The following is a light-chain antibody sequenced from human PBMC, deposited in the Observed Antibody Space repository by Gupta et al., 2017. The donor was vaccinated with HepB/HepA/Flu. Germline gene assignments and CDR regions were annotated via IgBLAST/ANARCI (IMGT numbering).Light chain of an antibody. CDR1: QAINYY. Sequence: GDRVTITCQASQAINYYLIWYQQKPGKAPKLLIYDATKVETRVASRFTGSGSGTDFTLTISSRQPEDIATYYCQQYENLPSTFGQGTKVEMK. CDR3: QQYENLPST. CDR2: DAT. V-gene: IGKV1-33*01. J-gene: IGKJ2*01.